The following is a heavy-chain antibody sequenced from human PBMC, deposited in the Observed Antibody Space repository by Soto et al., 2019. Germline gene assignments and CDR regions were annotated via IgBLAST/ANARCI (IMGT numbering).Heavy chain of an antibody. CDR2: ISYDGSDK. V-gene: IGHV3-30*18. CDR1: GFTFSSYA. D-gene: IGHD3-16*02. Sequence: QVQLVESGGGVVQPGRSLRLSCAASGFTFSSYAMHWVRQAPGKGLEGVAVISYDGSDKYYADSVKGRFTISRDNPKNPLNLQMNSLRADDTAAYYCTKALAELSPESYDYWGQGTLITVSS. J-gene: IGHJ4*02. CDR3: TKALAELSPESYDY.